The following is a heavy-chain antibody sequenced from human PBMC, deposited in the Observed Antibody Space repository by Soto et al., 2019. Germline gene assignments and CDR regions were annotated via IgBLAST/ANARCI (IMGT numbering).Heavy chain of an antibody. CDR2: IGASGGGT. V-gene: IGHV3-23*01. CDR3: AKHLHIVVRFSPLFSFYGFDV. D-gene: IGHD2-2*01. J-gene: IGHJ6*02. CDR1: GFTFSSYA. Sequence: WGSLRLSCVASGFTFSSYAMSWFRQAPGKGLEWVAGIGASGGGTYYADYVKGRFTISRDDSKNTLFLQMNSPRVEDTAVYYCAKHLHIVVRFSPLFSFYGFDVWGQGTTVTVSS.